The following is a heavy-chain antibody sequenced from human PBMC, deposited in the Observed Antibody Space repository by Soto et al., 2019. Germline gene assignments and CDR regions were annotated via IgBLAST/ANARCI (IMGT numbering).Heavy chain of an antibody. Sequence: SETLSLTCSVSGGSISSNYWTWIRQPPGKGLEWIGYVYNSGSTNYNPSLKSRVTISEDTSKSQFSLKVNSMTAADTAVYYCARYRREAVAGYTLDNWGQGILVTVS. J-gene: IGHJ4*02. V-gene: IGHV4-59*01. CDR2: VYNSGST. CDR1: GGSISSNY. D-gene: IGHD6-13*01. CDR3: ARYRREAVAGYTLDN.